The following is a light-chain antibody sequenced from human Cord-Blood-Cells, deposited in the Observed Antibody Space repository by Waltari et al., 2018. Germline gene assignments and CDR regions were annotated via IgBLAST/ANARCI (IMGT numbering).Light chain of an antibody. CDR2: EAS. Sequence: EIVLTQSPATLSLSPGERATLSCRASQNVSSYLTWYQQKPGQAPRLLIYEASNRATGIPARFSGSGSGTDFTLTISSLEPEDFAVYYCQQRSNWPPLTFGGGTKVEIK. V-gene: IGKV3-11*01. CDR3: QQRSNWPPLT. J-gene: IGKJ4*01. CDR1: QNVSSY.